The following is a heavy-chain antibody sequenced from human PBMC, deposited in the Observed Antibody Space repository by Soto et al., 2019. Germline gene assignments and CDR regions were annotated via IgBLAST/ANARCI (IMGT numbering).Heavy chain of an antibody. D-gene: IGHD3-22*01. CDR3: AGSSYYHNSVMDV. Sequence: PSETLSLTCAVSGGSISSGGYSWSWIRQPPGKGLEWIGYIYHSGSTYYNTSLKSRVTISVDRSKNQFSLKLSSVTAADTAVYYCAGSSYYHNSVMDVWGQGTTVTVSS. CDR1: GGSISSGGYS. J-gene: IGHJ6*02. CDR2: IYHSGST. V-gene: IGHV4-30-2*01.